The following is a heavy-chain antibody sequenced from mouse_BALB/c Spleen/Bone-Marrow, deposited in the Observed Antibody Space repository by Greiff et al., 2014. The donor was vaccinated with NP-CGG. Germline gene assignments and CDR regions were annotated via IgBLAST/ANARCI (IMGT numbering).Heavy chain of an antibody. CDR1: GYSFTGNF. D-gene: IGHD2-14*01. Sequence: EVQLVESGPELVKPGASVKISCKASGYSFTGNFMNWVKQSHGKSLEWIGRINPYNGDTFYNQKFKGKATLTVDKSSSTAHMERLSRASEDSAVFYCGTGGGNYGMDSWGQGTSLTVSS. J-gene: IGHJ4*01. CDR3: GTGGGNYGMDS. V-gene: IGHV1-20*02. CDR2: INPYNGDT.